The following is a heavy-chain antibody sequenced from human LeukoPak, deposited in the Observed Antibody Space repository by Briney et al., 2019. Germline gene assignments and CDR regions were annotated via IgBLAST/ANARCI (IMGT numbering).Heavy chain of an antibody. D-gene: IGHD6-13*01. CDR2: IYTSGST. V-gene: IGHV4-61*02. CDR1: GGSISSGSYY. J-gene: IGHJ2*01. Sequence: PSETLSLTCTVSGGSISSGSYYWSWIRQPAGKGLEWIGRIYTSGSTNYNPSLKSRVTISVDTSKNQFSLKLSSVTAADTAVYYCARVYSSSWYKYFDLWGRGTLVTVSS. CDR3: ARVYSSSWYKYFDL.